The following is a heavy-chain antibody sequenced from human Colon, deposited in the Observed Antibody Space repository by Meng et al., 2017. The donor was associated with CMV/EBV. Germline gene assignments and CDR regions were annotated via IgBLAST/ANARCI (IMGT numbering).Heavy chain of an antibody. V-gene: IGHV3-30*04. CDR3: ARSFWSGYYTSPQYYFDS. CDR2: VSSDGSNK. D-gene: IGHD3-3*01. Sequence: FSDYAKDWVRQAPGKGLEWVALVSSDGSNKYHADSVKGRFTISRDNSKNTLYVQMKSLRAEDTAVYYCARSFWSGYYTSPQYYFDSWGQGALVTVSS. J-gene: IGHJ4*02. CDR1: FSDYA.